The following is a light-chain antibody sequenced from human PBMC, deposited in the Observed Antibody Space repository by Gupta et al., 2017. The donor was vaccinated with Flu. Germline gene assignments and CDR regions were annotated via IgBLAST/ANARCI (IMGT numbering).Light chain of an antibody. Sequence: DIQMTQSPSSLSASVGDRVTITCRASQSISSYLNWYQQKPGKAPKLLIYAASSLQSGVPSRFSGSGDGTDFNLTISSRQQEDFEAYYCQQRNSNHWVFTFGHGTKVDIK. V-gene: IGKV1-39*01. CDR1: QSISSY. J-gene: IGKJ3*01. CDR2: AAS. CDR3: QQRNSNHWVFT.